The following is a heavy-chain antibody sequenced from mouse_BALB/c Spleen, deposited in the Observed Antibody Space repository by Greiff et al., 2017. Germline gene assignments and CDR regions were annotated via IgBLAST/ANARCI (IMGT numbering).Heavy chain of an antibody. J-gene: IGHJ4*01. D-gene: IGHD1-2*01. Sequence: QVQLKQSGAELMKPGASVKISCKATGYTFSSYWIEWVKQRPGHGLEWIGEILPGSGSTNYNEKFKGKATFTADTSSNTAYMQLSSLTSEDSAVYYCARQRQDYYAMDYWGQGTSVTVSS. CDR1: GYTFSSYW. CDR2: ILPGSGST. V-gene: IGHV1-9*01. CDR3: ARQRQDYYAMDY.